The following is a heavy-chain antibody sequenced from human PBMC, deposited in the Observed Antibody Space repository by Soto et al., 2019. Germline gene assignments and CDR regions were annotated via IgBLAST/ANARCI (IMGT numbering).Heavy chain of an antibody. CDR1: GFTFSSYS. CDR2: ISSSSSTI. J-gene: IGHJ4*02. D-gene: IGHD1-26*01. V-gene: IGHV3-48*02. Sequence: GGSLRLSCAASGFTFSSYSMNWVRQAPGKGLEWVSYISSSSSTIYYADSVKGRFTISRDNAKNSLYLQMNSLRDEDTAVYYCASLSGSYYRGSLDYWGQGTLVTVSS. CDR3: ASLSGSYYRGSLDY.